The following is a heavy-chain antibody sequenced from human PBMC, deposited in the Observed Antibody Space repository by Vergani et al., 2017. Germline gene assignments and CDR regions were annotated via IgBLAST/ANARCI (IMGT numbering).Heavy chain of an antibody. V-gene: IGHV3-21*01. CDR2: ISSSSSYI. D-gene: IGHD5-18*01. J-gene: IGHJ4*02. CDR1: GFTFSSYS. CDR3: ARDKDTAMATDKFDY. Sequence: EVQLVESGGGLVKPGGSLRLSCAASGFTFSSYSMNWVRQPPGKGLEWVSSISSSSSYIYYADSVKGRFTISRDNAKNSLYLQMNSLRAEDTAVYYCARDKDTAMATDKFDYWGQGTLVTVSS.